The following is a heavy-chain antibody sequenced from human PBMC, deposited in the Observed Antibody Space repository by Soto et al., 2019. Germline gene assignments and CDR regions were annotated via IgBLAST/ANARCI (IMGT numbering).Heavy chain of an antibody. V-gene: IGHV3-48*02. CDR1: GFPFTSYA. J-gene: IGHJ4*02. CDR3: ARDLSH. Sequence: DVQLVESGEGLVQPGGSLTLSCAASGFPFTSYATHWVPQAPGKGLEWISYINSASTTTFHVHSVKGRFTVSRDNAKNSLYLQMSSLKHEDADVYYCARDLSHWGQGMLVTVSS. CDR2: INSASTTT.